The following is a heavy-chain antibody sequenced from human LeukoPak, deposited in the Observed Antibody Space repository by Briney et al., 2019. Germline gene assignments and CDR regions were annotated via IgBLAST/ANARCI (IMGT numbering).Heavy chain of an antibody. CDR2: IYYSGST. J-gene: IGHJ4*02. D-gene: IGHD6-6*01. Sequence: SETLSLTCTVSGGSISSYYWSWIRQPPGKGLEWIGYIYYSGSTNYNPSLKSRVTISVDTSKNQFSLKLSSVAAADTAVYYCARVKYSSSSPYFDCWGQGTLVTVSS. CDR3: ARVKYSSSSPYFDC. V-gene: IGHV4-59*01. CDR1: GGSISSYY.